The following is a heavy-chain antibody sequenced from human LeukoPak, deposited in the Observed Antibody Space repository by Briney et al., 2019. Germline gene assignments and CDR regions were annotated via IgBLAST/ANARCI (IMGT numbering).Heavy chain of an antibody. Sequence: PSETLSLTCTVSGYSITSGYYWGWIRQPPGKGLEWIGSIYRSGNTYYRSSLKSRVTISVDTSKNQFSLKLGSVTAADTAVYYCARRTGDGWYFDFWGQGTLVTVSS. J-gene: IGHJ4*02. CDR2: IYRSGNT. CDR3: ARRTGDGWYFDF. V-gene: IGHV4-38-2*02. CDR1: GYSITSGYY. D-gene: IGHD7-27*01.